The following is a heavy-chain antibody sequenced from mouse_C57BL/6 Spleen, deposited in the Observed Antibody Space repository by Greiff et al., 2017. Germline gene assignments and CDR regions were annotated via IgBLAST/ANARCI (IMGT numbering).Heavy chain of an antibody. CDR2: LWRDGST. Sequence: VQVVESGPGLVAPSQSLSITCTVSGFSLTSYGVHWVRQPPGKGLEWLVVLWRDGSTTYNSALKSRLGISKDNSNSQGFLKMNSLQTDDTAMYYCARHGAMDYWGQGTSVTVSS. J-gene: IGHJ4*01. V-gene: IGHV2-6-1*01. CDR1: GFSLTSYG. CDR3: ARHGAMDY.